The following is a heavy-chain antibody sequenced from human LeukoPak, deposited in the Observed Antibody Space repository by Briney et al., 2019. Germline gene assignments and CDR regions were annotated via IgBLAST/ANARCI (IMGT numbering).Heavy chain of an antibody. D-gene: IGHD6-13*01. CDR1: GGSISSSSYY. CDR3: ARDRSSSWDN. Sequence: SETLSLTCTVSGGSISSSSYYWGWIRQPPGKGLEWIGSIYYSGSTYYNPSLKSRVTISVDTSKNQFSLQLNSVTPEDTAVYYCARDRSSSWDNWGQGTLVTVSS. V-gene: IGHV4-39*07. CDR2: IYYSGST. J-gene: IGHJ4*02.